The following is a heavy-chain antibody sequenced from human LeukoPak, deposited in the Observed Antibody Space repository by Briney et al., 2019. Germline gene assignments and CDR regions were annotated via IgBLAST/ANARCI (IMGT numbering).Heavy chain of an antibody. J-gene: IGHJ4*02. D-gene: IGHD1-26*01. CDR2: IYYSGST. V-gene: IGHV4-59*08. Sequence: SETLSLTCTVSGGSISSYYWSWIRQPPGKGLEWIGYIYYSGSTNYNPSLKSRVTISVDTSKNQFSLKLSSVTAADTAVYYCARHEGSYRSFDYWGQGTLVTVSS. CDR3: ARHEGSYRSFDY. CDR1: GGSISSYY.